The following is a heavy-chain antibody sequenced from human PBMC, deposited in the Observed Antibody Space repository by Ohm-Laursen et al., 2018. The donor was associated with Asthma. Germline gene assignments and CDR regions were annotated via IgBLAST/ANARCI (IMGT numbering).Heavy chain of an antibody. J-gene: IGHJ3*02. CDR3: AKDRKDIWSGKDAFDI. D-gene: IGHD2-15*01. CDR1: GFTFDDYA. V-gene: IGHV3-9*01. Sequence: SLRLSCSASGFTFDDYAMHWVRQAPGKGLEWVSGISWNSGSIGYADSVKGRFTISRDNAKNSLYLQMNSLRAEDTALYYCAKDRKDIWSGKDAFDIWGQGTMVTVPS. CDR2: ISWNSGSI.